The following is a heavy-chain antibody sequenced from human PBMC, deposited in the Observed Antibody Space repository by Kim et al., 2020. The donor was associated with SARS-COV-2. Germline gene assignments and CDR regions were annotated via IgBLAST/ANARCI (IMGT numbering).Heavy chain of an antibody. D-gene: IGHD5-12*01. Sequence: SETLSLTCTVSGGSISSYYWIWIRQPPGKGLEWIGYIYYSGSTNYNPSLKSRVTISVDTSKNQFSLKLSSVTAADTAVYYCARVGWLQFVAFDIWGQGTMVTVSS. CDR2: IYYSGST. V-gene: IGHV4-59*13. CDR3: ARVGWLQFVAFDI. CDR1: GGSISSYY. J-gene: IGHJ3*02.